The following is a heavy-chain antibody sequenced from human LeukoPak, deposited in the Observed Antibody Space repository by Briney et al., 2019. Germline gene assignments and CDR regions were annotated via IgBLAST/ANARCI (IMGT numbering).Heavy chain of an antibody. Sequence: SETLPLTCTVSGDSISTDDYYWSWIRQPPGKGLEWIGYIYYTGSTHYNPSLKSRVTMSVDTSKNQFSLKLSSVTAADTAVYYCARGGFTYSTDYWGQGTLVTVSS. CDR3: ARGGFTYSTDY. CDR1: GDSISTDDYY. D-gene: IGHD2-21*01. V-gene: IGHV4-30-4*01. J-gene: IGHJ4*02. CDR2: IYYTGST.